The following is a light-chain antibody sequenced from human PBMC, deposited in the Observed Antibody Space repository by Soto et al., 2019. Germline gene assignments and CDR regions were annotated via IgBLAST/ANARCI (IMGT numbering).Light chain of an antibody. CDR3: LQHNSYPRT. Sequence: DIQMTQSPSSLSASVGDRVTITCRASQGIRSYLNWYQQKPGKAPKLLIYAASSLQSGVPSRFSGSGSGTEFTLTISSLQPEDFATYYCLQHNSYPRTFGQGTKVEIK. J-gene: IGKJ1*01. CDR1: QGIRSY. CDR2: AAS. V-gene: IGKV1-17*01.